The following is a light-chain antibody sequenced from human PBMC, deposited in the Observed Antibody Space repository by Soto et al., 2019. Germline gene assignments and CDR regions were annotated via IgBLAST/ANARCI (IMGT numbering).Light chain of an antibody. CDR1: SGHSSYA. CDR3: HTLVGTGNVV. V-gene: IGLV4-69*01. J-gene: IGLJ2*01. CDR2: LNSDGSH. Sequence: QLVLTQSPSASASLGASVKVTCTLSSGHSSYAIAWHQQQPEKGPRYLMKLNSDGSHSKGDGIPDRFSGSSSGAERYLTISSLQSEDEADYSCHTLVGTGNVVFGGGTKLTVL.